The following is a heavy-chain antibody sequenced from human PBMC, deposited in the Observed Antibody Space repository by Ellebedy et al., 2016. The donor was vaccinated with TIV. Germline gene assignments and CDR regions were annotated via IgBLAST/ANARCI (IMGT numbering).Heavy chain of an antibody. D-gene: IGHD1-26*01. CDR1: GGSITSYY. CDR2: IYYSGST. CDR3: ARYQVGATRTFDY. J-gene: IGHJ4*02. Sequence: MPSETLSLTCTVSGGSITSYYWSWIRQPPGKGLEWIGYIYYSGSTNYNPSLKSRVTISVDTSKNQFFRKLSPVTAADTAVYYCARYQVGATRTFDYWGQGTLVTVSS. V-gene: IGHV4-59*08.